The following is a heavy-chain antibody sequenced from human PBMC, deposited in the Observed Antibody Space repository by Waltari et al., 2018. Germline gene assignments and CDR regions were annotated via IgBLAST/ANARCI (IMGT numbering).Heavy chain of an antibody. J-gene: IGHJ6*02. D-gene: IGHD3-3*01. CDR2: TLPIFGTA. CDR3: ASPKDLITIFGVVNHYGMDV. V-gene: IGHV1-69*12. CDR1: GGTFSSYA. Sequence: QVQLVQSGAEVKKPGSSVKVSCKASGGTFSSYAISWVRQAPGQGLEWMGGTLPIFGTANYAQKFQGRVTITADESTSTAYMELSSLRSEDTAVYYCASPKDLITIFGVVNHYGMDVWGQGTTVTVSS.